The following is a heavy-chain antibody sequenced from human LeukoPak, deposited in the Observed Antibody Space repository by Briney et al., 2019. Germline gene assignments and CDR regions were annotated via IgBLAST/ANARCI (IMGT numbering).Heavy chain of an antibody. D-gene: IGHD3-10*01. CDR1: GFTFDDYA. J-gene: IGHJ4*01. Sequence: PGGSLRLSCAASGFTFDDYAMHWVRQAPGKGLECVSSINWNSDSIAYADSVRGRFTISRDNAKNSLYLQMHSLRAEDTALYYCGKDRFGELSHFDSWGHGTLVTVSS. V-gene: IGHV3-9*01. CDR2: INWNSDSI. CDR3: GKDRFGELSHFDS.